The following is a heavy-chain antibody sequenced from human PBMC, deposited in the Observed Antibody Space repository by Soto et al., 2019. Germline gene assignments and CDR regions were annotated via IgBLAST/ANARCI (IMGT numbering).Heavy chain of an antibody. CDR1: GYSFTSYW. CDR2: IYPGDSDT. D-gene: IGHD3-22*01. Sequence: GESLKISCKGSGYSFTSYWIGWVRQMPGKGLEWMGIIYPGDSDTRYSPSFQGQVTISADKSISTAYLQWSSLKASDTAMYYCASVESSSGYYYDAFDIWGQGTMVPVSS. J-gene: IGHJ3*02. CDR3: ASVESSSGYYYDAFDI. V-gene: IGHV5-51*01.